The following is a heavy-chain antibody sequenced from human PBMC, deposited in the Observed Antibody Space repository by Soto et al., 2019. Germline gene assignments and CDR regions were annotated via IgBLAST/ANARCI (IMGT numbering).Heavy chain of an antibody. CDR2: FSAYNGNT. Sequence: QVQLVQSGAEVKKPGASVKVSCKASGYTFTSYGISWVRQAPGQGLEWMGGFSAYNGNTNYAQKLQGRVTMTTDTSTSTAYLELRSLRSDDTAVYYCARELGQLGTYYYGMDVWGQGTTVTVSS. D-gene: IGHD6-6*01. J-gene: IGHJ6*02. V-gene: IGHV1-18*04. CDR3: ARELGQLGTYYYGMDV. CDR1: GYTFTSYG.